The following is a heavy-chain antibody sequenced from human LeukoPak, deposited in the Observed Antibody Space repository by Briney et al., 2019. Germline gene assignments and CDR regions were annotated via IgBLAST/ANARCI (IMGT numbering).Heavy chain of an antibody. CDR2: INPNSGGT. CDR1: GYTFTDYY. J-gene: IGHJ4*02. Sequence: GASVKVSCKASGYTFTDYYMHWVRQAPGQGLEWMGWINPNSGGTNYAQKFQGRVTMTRDTSISTAYMELSRLRSDDTAVYYCARDLGYSYRNVLYYFDYWGQGTLVTVSS. CDR3: ARDLGYSYRNVLYYFDY. D-gene: IGHD5-18*01. V-gene: IGHV1-2*02.